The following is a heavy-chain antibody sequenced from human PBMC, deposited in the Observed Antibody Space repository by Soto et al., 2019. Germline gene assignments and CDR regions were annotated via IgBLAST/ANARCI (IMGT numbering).Heavy chain of an antibody. CDR3: ARDCSGGSCYPGMDV. CDR2: ISSLSSPR. V-gene: IGHV3-48*01. CDR1: GFTFSGYS. D-gene: IGHD2-15*01. Sequence: GGSLRLSCAASGFTFSGYSMNWGRQAPGKGLEWVSYISSLSSPRYYAESVEGRFIISRDNAKNSLYLQMNSLRAEDTAVYFCARDCSGGSCYPGMDVWGQGTTVTVSS. J-gene: IGHJ6*02.